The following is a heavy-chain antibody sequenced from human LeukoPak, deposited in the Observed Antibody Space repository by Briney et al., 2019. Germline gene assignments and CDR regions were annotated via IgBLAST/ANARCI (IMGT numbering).Heavy chain of an antibody. J-gene: IGHJ4*02. CDR3: ARDYGGVPFDY. CDR1: GFTFSSYA. CDR2: ISGSGGST. V-gene: IGHV3-23*01. D-gene: IGHD4-23*01. Sequence: GGFLRLSCAASGFTFSSYAMSWVRQAPGKGLEWVSAISGSGGSTYYADSVKGRFTISRDNSKNTLYLQMNSLRAEDTAVYYCARDYGGVPFDYWGQGTLVTVSS.